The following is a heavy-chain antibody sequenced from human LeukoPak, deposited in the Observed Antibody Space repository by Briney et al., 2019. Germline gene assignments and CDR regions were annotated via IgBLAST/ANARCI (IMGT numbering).Heavy chain of an antibody. D-gene: IGHD2-21*01. J-gene: IGHJ4*02. CDR3: ATSDWDY. Sequence: GGSLRLSCTASGFTFSSYNMNWVRQAPGKGLEWVSYISSSSSTIYYADSVKGRLTISRDNAKNSLYLQMNSLRAEDTAVYYCATSDWDYWGQGTLVTVSS. V-gene: IGHV3-48*01. CDR1: GFTFSSYN. CDR2: ISSSSSTI.